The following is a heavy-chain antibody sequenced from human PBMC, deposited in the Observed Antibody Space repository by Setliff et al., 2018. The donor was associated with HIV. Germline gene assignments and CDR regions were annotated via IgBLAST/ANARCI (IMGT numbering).Heavy chain of an antibody. V-gene: IGHV3-53*01. CDR3: AKVFFFGVDAFDI. J-gene: IGHJ3*02. D-gene: IGHD3-10*01. Sequence: GSLRLSCAASRFDFNNYWMCWVRQAPGKGLEWVSVIYVGDTTYYADSVKGRFTISRDNSKNTLYLQMNSLRAEDTAVYYCAKVFFFGVDAFDIWGQGTMVTVSS. CDR1: RFDFNNYW. CDR2: IYVGDTT.